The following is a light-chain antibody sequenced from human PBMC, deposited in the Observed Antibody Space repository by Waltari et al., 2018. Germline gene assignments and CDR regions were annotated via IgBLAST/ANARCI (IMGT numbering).Light chain of an antibody. CDR1: SGHTNNA. Sequence: QLVLTQSPSASASLGASVKVTCTLRSGHTNNAIAWHQQQPERGPRFLVRINSDGSHKKGDGVPDRFSGSRSGTEFYLTISSLQSEDEGDYYCQTWDTAILLFGGGTKLSVL. J-gene: IGLJ3*02. CDR2: INSDGSH. CDR3: QTWDTAILL. V-gene: IGLV4-69*01.